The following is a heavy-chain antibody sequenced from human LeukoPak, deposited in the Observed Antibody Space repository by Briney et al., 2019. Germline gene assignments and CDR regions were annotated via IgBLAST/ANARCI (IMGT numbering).Heavy chain of an antibody. Sequence: GGSLRLSCAASGLRFSSYWMSWVRQAPGKGLEWVANIKQDGSEKYYVDSVKGRFTISRDNAKNSLYLQMNSLRAEDTAVYYCARGQGICSGGSCYKAPVYYMDVWGKGTTVTVSS. V-gene: IGHV3-7*01. CDR2: IKQDGSEK. CDR1: GLRFSSYW. J-gene: IGHJ6*03. CDR3: ARGQGICSGGSCYKAPVYYMDV. D-gene: IGHD2-15*01.